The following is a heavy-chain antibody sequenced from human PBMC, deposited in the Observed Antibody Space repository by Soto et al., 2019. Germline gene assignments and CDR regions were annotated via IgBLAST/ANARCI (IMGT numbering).Heavy chain of an antibody. CDR3: ARAIIAAVSNWFDP. CDR1: GGTFSSYT. D-gene: IGHD6-13*01. V-gene: IGHV1-69*02. Sequence: SVKVSCKASGGTFSSYTISWVRQAPGQGLEWMGRIIPILGIANYAQKFQGRVTITADKSTSTAYMELSSLRSEDTAVYYCARAIIAAVSNWFDPWGQGTLVTVSS. J-gene: IGHJ5*02. CDR2: IIPILGIA.